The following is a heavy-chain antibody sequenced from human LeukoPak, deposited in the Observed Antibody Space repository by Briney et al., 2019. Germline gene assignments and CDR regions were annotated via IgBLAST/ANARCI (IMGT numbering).Heavy chain of an antibody. CDR1: GGSISSSSYY. J-gene: IGHJ6*02. Sequence: PSETLSLTCTVSGGSISSSSYYWGWIRQPPGKGLEWVSVIYSGGSTYYADSVKGRFTISRDNSKNTLYLQMNSLRAEDTAVYYCARGSTQDPGSASAYYYGMDVWGQGTTVTVSS. D-gene: IGHD3-10*01. CDR2: IYSGGST. CDR3: ARGSTQDPGSASAYYYGMDV. V-gene: IGHV3-66*01.